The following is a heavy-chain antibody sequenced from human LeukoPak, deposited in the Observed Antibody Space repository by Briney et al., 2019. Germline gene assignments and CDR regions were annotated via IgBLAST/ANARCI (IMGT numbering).Heavy chain of an antibody. Sequence: GGSLRLSCVASGFTFSSYAMHWVRPAPGKGLEYVSAIRSNGGSTYYANSVRGRFTISRDNSKNTLYLQMGSLRAEDMAVYYCARARGQDDFWSGYYNRYYYMDVWGKGTTVTVSS. CDR2: IRSNGGST. D-gene: IGHD3-3*01. J-gene: IGHJ6*03. V-gene: IGHV3-64*01. CDR3: ARARGQDDFWSGYYNRYYYMDV. CDR1: GFTFSSYA.